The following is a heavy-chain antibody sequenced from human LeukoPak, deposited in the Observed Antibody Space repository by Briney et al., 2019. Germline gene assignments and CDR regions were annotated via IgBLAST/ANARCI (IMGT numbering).Heavy chain of an antibody. CDR2: MNPNSGNT. Sequence: ASVKVSCKASGYTFTSYDINWVRQATGQGLEWMGWMNPNSGNTGYAQKFQGRVTMTRNTSISTAYMELSSLRSEDTAVYYCARGSSPLGYYYYTDVWGKGTTVTVSS. CDR3: ARGSSPLGYYYYTDV. D-gene: IGHD6-13*01. V-gene: IGHV1-8*01. CDR1: GYTFTSYD. J-gene: IGHJ6*03.